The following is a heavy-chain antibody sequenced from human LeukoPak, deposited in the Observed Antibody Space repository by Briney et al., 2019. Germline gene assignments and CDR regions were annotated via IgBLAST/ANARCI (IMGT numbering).Heavy chain of an antibody. D-gene: IGHD1-7*01. CDR1: GYTFTGYY. CDR3: ARDPLGNWNYNWFDP. J-gene: IGHJ5*02. Sequence: ASVKVSCKASGYTFTGYYMHWVRQAPGQGLEWMGRINPNSGGTNYAQKFQGRVTMTRDTSISTAYMGLSRLRSDDTAVYYCARDPLGNWNYNWFDPWGQGTLVTVSS. V-gene: IGHV1-2*06. CDR2: INPNSGGT.